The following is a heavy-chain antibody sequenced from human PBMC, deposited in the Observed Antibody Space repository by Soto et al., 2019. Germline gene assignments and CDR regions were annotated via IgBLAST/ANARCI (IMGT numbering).Heavy chain of an antibody. CDR3: ARLPYSYVSLYFFDF. J-gene: IGHJ4*02. CDR2: ISDRGGST. V-gene: IGHV3-23*01. CDR1: GFTFSNYA. Sequence: LRLSCAASGFTFSNYAVSWVRQSPGRGLEWVASISDRGGSTKYADSVNGRFTISRDNSRNTLFLQMDTLRAEDTAVYYCARLPYSYVSLYFFDFWGQGTLVTVSS. D-gene: IGHD5-18*01.